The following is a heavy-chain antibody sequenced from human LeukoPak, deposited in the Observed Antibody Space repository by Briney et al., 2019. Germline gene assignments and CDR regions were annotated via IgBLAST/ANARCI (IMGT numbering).Heavy chain of an antibody. CDR3: ARVSGTYYYGSGSYKFFDY. D-gene: IGHD3-10*01. J-gene: IGHJ4*02. Sequence: ASVKVSCKASGYTFAGYYMHWVRQAPGQGLEWMGVINPSGGSTIYAQKFQGRVTMTWDMSTSTVYMELSSLRSDDTAVYHCARVSGTYYYGSGSYKFFDYWGQGTLVTVFS. CDR2: INPSGGST. V-gene: IGHV1-46*01. CDR1: GYTFAGYY.